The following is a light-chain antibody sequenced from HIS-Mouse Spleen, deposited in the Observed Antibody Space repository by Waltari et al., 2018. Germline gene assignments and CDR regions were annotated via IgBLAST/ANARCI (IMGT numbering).Light chain of an antibody. CDR2: EGS. CDR1: SSDVASYNL. Sequence: QSALTQPASVSGSPGQSITISCTGTSSDVASYNLVSWYQQHPGKAPKLMIYEGSKRPSRVSNRFSGSKSGNTASLTISGLQAEDEADYYCCSYAGSSTWVFGGGTKLTVL. V-gene: IGLV2-23*01. CDR3: CSYAGSSTWV. J-gene: IGLJ3*02.